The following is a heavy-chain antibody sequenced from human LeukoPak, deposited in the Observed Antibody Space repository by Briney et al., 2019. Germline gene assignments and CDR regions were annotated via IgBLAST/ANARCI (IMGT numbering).Heavy chain of an antibody. Sequence: GGSLGLSCAASGFTFSNYCMSWVRQAPGKGLEWVANIKEDGSEQYYMDSVKGRFTISRDNAKNSLYLQMKSLRAEDAAVYYCASLITTTIFGVFSRFDPWGQGTLVIVSS. V-gene: IGHV3-7*03. CDR1: GFTFSNYC. D-gene: IGHD3-3*01. CDR2: IKEDGSEQ. J-gene: IGHJ5*02. CDR3: ASLITTTIFGVFSRFDP.